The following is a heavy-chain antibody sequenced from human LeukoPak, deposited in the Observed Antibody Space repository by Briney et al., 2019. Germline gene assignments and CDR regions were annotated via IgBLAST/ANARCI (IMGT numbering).Heavy chain of an antibody. CDR2: IGTAGNYI. D-gene: IGHD2-2*01. J-gene: IGHJ4*02. CDR3: ATNLFCASASCL. V-gene: IGHV3-21*01. Sequence: PGGSLRLSCAASGFTFSDYTMNWVRQAPGKGLEWPSSIGTAGNYIFYADSVQGRFTISRDNANDSLYLEMKSLRVEDTATYYCATNLFCASASCLWGQGTLVTVSS. CDR1: GFTFSDYT.